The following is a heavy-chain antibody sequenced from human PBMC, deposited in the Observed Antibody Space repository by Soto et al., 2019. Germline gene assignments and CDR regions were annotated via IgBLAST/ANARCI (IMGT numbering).Heavy chain of an antibody. J-gene: IGHJ4*02. D-gene: IGHD6-19*01. Sequence: QVQLVQSGAEVKKPGASVKVSCKASGYTFTSYYIHWVRQAPGQGLEWMGIINPSGGSTRYAQKIQGRASMPADTSTRPVYMELTSLTSDGTAVYFCAREGDIAVAGTGFDYWGQGTLVNVSS. V-gene: IGHV1-46*01. CDR3: AREGDIAVAGTGFDY. CDR2: INPSGGST. CDR1: GYTFTSYY.